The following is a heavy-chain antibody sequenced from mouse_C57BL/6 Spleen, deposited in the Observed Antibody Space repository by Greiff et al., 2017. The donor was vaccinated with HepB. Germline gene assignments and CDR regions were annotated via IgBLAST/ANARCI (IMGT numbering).Heavy chain of an antibody. J-gene: IGHJ2*01. D-gene: IGHD1-1*01. CDR3: ARGDYYGSSYYFDY. V-gene: IGHV1-81*01. Sequence: QVQLQQSGAELAGPGASVKLSCKASGYTFTSYGISWVKQRTGQGLEWIGEIYPRSGNTYYNEKFKGKATLTADKSSSTAYMELRSLTSEDSAVYFCARGDYYGSSYYFDYWGQGTTLTVSS. CDR2: IYPRSGNT. CDR1: GYTFTSYG.